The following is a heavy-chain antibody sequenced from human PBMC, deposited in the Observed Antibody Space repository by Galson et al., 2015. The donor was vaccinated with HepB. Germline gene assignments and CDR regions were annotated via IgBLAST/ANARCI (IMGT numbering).Heavy chain of an antibody. D-gene: IGHD3-22*01. J-gene: IGHJ3*02. CDR2: ISYDGSNK. CDR3: ARGPTYYSASSGQGAFDI. Sequence: SLRLSCAASGLSFSSYAMSWVRQAPGKGPEWVAIISYDGSNKYYADSVKGRFTISRDNSNNPLYLQMNSLRAEDTAVYYCARGPTYYSASSGQGAFDIWGQGTMVTVSS. CDR1: GLSFSSYA. V-gene: IGHV3-30-3*01.